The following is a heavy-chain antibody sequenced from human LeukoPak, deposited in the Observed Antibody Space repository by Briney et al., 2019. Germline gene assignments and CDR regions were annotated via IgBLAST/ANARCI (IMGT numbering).Heavy chain of an antibody. CDR2: INHSGST. J-gene: IGHJ4*02. CDR3: ARGQKRYYYDSSGYPLKS. D-gene: IGHD3-22*01. CDR1: GGSFSGYY. Sequence: SETLSLTCAVYGGSFSGYYWSWIRQPPGKGLEWIGEINHSGSTNYNPSLKSRVTISVDTSKNQFSLKLSSVTAAATAVYYCARGQKRYYYDSSGYPLKSWGQGTLVTVSS. V-gene: IGHV4-34*01.